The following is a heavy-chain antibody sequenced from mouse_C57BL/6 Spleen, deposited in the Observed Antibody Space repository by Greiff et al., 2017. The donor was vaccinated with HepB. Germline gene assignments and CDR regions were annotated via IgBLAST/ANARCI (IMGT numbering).Heavy chain of an antibody. Sequence: EVQLVESEGGLVQPGSSMKLSCTASGFTFSDYYMAWVRQVPEKGLEWVANINYDGSSTYYLNSLKSRFIISRDNAKNILYLQMSSLKSEDTATYYCARGDWAWFAYWGQGTLVTVSA. CDR2: INYDGSST. CDR1: GFTFSDYY. V-gene: IGHV5-16*01. J-gene: IGHJ3*01. CDR3: ARGDWAWFAY. D-gene: IGHD4-1*01.